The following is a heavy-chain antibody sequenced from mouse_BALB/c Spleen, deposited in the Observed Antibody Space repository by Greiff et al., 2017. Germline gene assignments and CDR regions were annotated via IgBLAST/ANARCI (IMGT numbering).Heavy chain of an antibody. Sequence: EVQLQQSGPELMKPGASVKISCKASGYSFTSYYMHWVKQSHGKSLEWIGYIDPFNGGTSYNQKFKGKATLTVDKSSSTAYMHLSSLTSEDSAVYYCARLAVVEGYWYFDVWGAGTTVTVSS. D-gene: IGHD1-1*01. CDR2: IDPFNGGT. J-gene: IGHJ1*01. V-gene: IGHV1-28*01. CDR1: GYSFTSYY. CDR3: ARLAVVEGYWYFDV.